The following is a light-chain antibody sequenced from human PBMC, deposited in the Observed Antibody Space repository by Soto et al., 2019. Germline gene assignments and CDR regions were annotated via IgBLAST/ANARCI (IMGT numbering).Light chain of an antibody. V-gene: IGKV3-11*01. Sequence: EIVLTQSPDTLSLSPGQRATLSCRASPSVSNYLVWYHQKPGQAPRLLIYDASNRATGIPARFSGSGSGTDFTLTISSLEPEDFAVYYCQQRSNWPFTFGQGTRLEI. CDR2: DAS. J-gene: IGKJ5*01. CDR3: QQRSNWPFT. CDR1: PSVSNY.